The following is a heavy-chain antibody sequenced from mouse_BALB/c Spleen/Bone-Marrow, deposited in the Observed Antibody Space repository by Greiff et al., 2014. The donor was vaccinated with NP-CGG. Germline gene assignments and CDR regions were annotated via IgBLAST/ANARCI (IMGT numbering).Heavy chain of an antibody. Sequence: EVQVVESGGGLVKPGGSLKLSCAASGFTFSSYTMSWVRQTPEKRLEWVATISSGGSYTYYPDSVKGRFTISRDNAKNTLYLQMSSLKSEDTAMYYYTRDLYDGYYYYAMDYWGQGTSVTVSS. D-gene: IGHD2-3*01. J-gene: IGHJ4*01. CDR2: ISSGGSYT. V-gene: IGHV5-6-4*01. CDR3: TRDLYDGYYYYAMDY. CDR1: GFTFSSYT.